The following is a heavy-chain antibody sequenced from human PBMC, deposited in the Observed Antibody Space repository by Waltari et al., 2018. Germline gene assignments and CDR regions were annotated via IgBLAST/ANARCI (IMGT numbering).Heavy chain of an antibody. CDR3: AKDEGGFDP. J-gene: IGHJ5*02. Sequence: QVQLVESGGGVVQPGGSLRLSCAASGFTFSSYGMHWVRQAPGKGLEWVAVIRYDGSNKYYADSVKGRFTISRDNSKNTLYLQMNSLRAEDTAVYYCAKDEGGFDPWGQGTLVTVSS. CDR2: IRYDGSNK. CDR1: GFTFSSYG. V-gene: IGHV3-30*02.